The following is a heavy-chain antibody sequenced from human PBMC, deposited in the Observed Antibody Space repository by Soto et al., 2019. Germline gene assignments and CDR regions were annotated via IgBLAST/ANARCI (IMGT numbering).Heavy chain of an antibody. CDR3: ARGRSYGFNS. J-gene: IGHJ1*01. D-gene: IGHD5-18*01. CDR1: GGSFTGYY. CDR2: INHGGST. Sequence: QVQLQQWGAGLLKPSETLSLTCAVHGGSFTGYYWSWIRQPPGKGLEWVGEINHGGSTNYNPSLKSRVSISIDMSQNQVSLKVTSVTAADTAMYYCARGRSYGFNSWGQGTLVTVSS. V-gene: IGHV4-34*01.